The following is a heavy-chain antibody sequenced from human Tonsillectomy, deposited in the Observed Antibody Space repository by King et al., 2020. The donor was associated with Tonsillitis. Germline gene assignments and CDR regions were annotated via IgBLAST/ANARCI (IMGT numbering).Heavy chain of an antibody. Sequence: VQLVESGGGLVQPGRSLRLSCAASGFTFDDYAMHWVRQAPGKGLEWVSGISWNSGSIGYADSVKGRFTISRDNAKNSLYLQMNSLRAEDTALYYCAKDTGMWELQYFDYGGQEPLVTVSS. CDR2: ISWNSGSI. J-gene: IGHJ4*02. CDR1: GFTFDDYA. D-gene: IGHD1-26*01. CDR3: AKDTGMWELQYFDY. V-gene: IGHV3-9*01.